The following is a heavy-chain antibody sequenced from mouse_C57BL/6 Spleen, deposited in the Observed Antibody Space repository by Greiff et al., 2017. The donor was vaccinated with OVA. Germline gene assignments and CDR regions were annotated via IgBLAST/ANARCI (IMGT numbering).Heavy chain of an antibody. CDR1: GYAFTNYL. CDR3: ARSRYYGSTNWYFEV. D-gene: IGHD1-1*01. J-gene: IGHJ1*03. CDR2: INPGSGGT. V-gene: IGHV1-54*01. Sequence: QVQLKQSGAELVRPGTSVKVSCKASGYAFTNYLIEWVKQRPGQGLEWIGVINPGSGGTNYNEKFKGKATLTADKSSSTAYMQLSSLTSEDSAVYFCARSRYYGSTNWYFEVWGTGTTVTVSS.